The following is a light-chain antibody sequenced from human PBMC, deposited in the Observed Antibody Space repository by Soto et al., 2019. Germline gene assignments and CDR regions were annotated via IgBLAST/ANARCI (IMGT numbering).Light chain of an antibody. V-gene: IGLV4-69*01. CDR3: QTWGTGIRV. CDR1: SGHSSYA. CDR2: LNSDGSH. Sequence: QSVLTQSPSASASLGASVKLTCTLSSGHSSYAIAWHQQQPEKGPRYLMKLNSDGSHSKGDGIPDRLSGSSSGAERYLTISSLQSEDEADYSCQTWGTGIRVFGTGTKLTVL. J-gene: IGLJ1*01.